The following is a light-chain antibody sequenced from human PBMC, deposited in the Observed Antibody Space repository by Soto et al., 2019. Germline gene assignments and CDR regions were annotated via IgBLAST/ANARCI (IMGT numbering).Light chain of an antibody. V-gene: IGKV3-20*01. CDR1: QSVSSNH. CDR2: DAS. CDR3: QQYGSLIT. J-gene: IGKJ5*01. Sequence: DIVLTQSPGTLSLSPGERATLSGRASQSVSSNHLAWYQQKPGQAPRLLIYDASNRATGIPDRFSGSGSGTDFTLTISRLEPEDFAVYYCQQYGSLITFGQGTRLEIK.